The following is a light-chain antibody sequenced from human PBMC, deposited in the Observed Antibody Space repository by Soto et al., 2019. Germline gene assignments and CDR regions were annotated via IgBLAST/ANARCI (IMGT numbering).Light chain of an antibody. J-gene: IGLJ1*01. V-gene: IGLV1-40*01. CDR1: SSNIGAGYD. CDR3: QSYDNRLSGYV. Sequence: QSVLTQPPSMSAAPGQRVTISCTGSSSNIGAGYDVHWYQQLPGAAPKLLIHGNINRPSGVPERFSGSKSGTSASLVITGLQPEDEATYYCQSYDNRLSGYVFGAGTKVPS. CDR2: GNI.